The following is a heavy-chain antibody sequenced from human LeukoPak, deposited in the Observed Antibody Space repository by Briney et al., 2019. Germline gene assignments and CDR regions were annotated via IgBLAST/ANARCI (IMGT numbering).Heavy chain of an antibody. CDR1: GYTFTGYY. Sequence: ASVKVSRKASGYTFTGYYMHWVRQAPGQGLEWMGWINPNSGGTNYAQKFQGRVTMTRDTSISTAYMELSRLRSDDTAVYYCARTRPAATGIQHWGQGTLVTVSS. CDR2: INPNSGGT. J-gene: IGHJ1*01. CDR3: ARTRPAATGIQH. D-gene: IGHD2-2*01. V-gene: IGHV1-2*02.